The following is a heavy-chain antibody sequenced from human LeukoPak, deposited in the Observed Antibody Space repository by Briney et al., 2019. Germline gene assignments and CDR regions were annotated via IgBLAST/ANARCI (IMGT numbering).Heavy chain of an antibody. J-gene: IGHJ6*03. CDR3: AKDPREEPLEDYFMDV. D-gene: IGHD3-3*01. CDR2: IRYDGSNK. Sequence: GGSLRLSRAASGFTFSSYGMHWVRQAPGKGLEWVAFIRYDGSNKYYADSVKGRFTISRDNSKNTLYLQMNSLRAEDTAVYYCAKDPREEPLEDYFMDVWGKGTTVTVSS. V-gene: IGHV3-30*02. CDR1: GFTFSSYG.